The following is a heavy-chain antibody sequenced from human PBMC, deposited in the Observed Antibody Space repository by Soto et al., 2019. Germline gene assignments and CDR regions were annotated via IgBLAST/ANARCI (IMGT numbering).Heavy chain of an antibody. D-gene: IGHD3-22*01. V-gene: IGHV3-21*06. J-gene: IGHJ4*02. Sequence: PGGSLRLSCAASGFIFSDYSMNWVRQAPGKGLEWVSSITNSSDYIFYADSVKGRFTISRDNANNSLFLQLNSLRDEDTAVYYCVRPVHLSGYYFGYWGPGTLVTVSS. CDR1: GFIFSDYS. CDR3: VRPVHLSGYYFGY. CDR2: ITNSSDYI.